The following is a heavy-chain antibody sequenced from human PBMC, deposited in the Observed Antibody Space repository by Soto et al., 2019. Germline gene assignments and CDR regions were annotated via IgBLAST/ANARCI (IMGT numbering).Heavy chain of an antibody. CDR2: IFSNDEK. J-gene: IGHJ3*02. V-gene: IGHV2-26*01. Sequence: QVTLKESGPVLVKPTETLTLTCTVSGFSLSNARMGVSWIRQPPGKALEWLAHIFSNDEKSYSTSLKTRLTISKDTSKSQVVLIMTNMDPVDTATYYCARSPDYYDSRDNAFDIWGQGTMVTVSS. CDR1: GFSLSNARMG. CDR3: ARSPDYYDSRDNAFDI. D-gene: IGHD3-22*01.